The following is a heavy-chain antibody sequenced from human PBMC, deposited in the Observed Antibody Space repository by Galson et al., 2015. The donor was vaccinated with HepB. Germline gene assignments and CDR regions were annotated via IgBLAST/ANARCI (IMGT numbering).Heavy chain of an antibody. D-gene: IGHD5-18*01. Sequence: SVKVSSKASGYTFTSYAFSWVRQAPGQGLEWMGWISAYNGNTNYAQKLQGRVTMTTDTSTSTAYMELRTLRSDDTAVYYCARDLSYGYFDYWGQGTLVTVSS. V-gene: IGHV1-18*01. J-gene: IGHJ4*02. CDR2: ISAYNGNT. CDR3: ARDLSYGYFDY. CDR1: GYTFTSYA.